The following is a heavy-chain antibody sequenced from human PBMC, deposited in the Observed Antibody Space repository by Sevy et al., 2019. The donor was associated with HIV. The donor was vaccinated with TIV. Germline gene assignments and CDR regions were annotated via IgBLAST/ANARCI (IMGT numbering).Heavy chain of an antibody. D-gene: IGHD2-21*02. CDR2: IIWNGVST. CDR1: GFIFDDYG. J-gene: IGHJ4*02. CDR3: AREKSCGGACYHFEN. V-gene: IGHV3-20*04. Sequence: GGSLGLSCVASGFIFDDYGMSWVRQTPGKGLEWVSSIIWNGVSTNYAESVKGRFSISSDNAKNSLYLQMNSLRAEETAFYYCAREKSCGGACYHFENWGQGTLVTVSS.